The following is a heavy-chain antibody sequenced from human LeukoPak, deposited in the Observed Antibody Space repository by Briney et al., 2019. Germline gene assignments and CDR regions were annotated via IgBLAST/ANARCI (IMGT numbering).Heavy chain of an antibody. Sequence: SVKVSCKASGGTFSSYAISWVRQAPGQGLEWMAGIIPIFGTANYAQKFQGRVTITADESTSTAYMELSSLRSEDTAVYYCARGVEYYDFWSGNAFDIWGQGTMVTVSS. V-gene: IGHV1-69*13. CDR3: ARGVEYYDFWSGNAFDI. CDR1: GGTFSSYA. J-gene: IGHJ3*02. CDR2: IIPIFGTA. D-gene: IGHD3-3*01.